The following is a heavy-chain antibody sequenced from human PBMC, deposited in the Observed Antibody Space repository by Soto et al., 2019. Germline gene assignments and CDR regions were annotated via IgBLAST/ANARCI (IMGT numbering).Heavy chain of an antibody. V-gene: IGHV4-39*01. CDR3: ARYPNRRVVPAAIYRY. CDR2: IYYSGST. CDR1: GGSISSSSYY. Sequence: SETLSLTCTVSGGSISSSSYYWGWIRQPPGKGLEWIGSIYYSGSTYYNPSLKSRVTISVDTSKNQFSLKLSSVTAADTAVYYCARYPNRRVVPAAIYRYWGQGTLVTVSS. J-gene: IGHJ4*02. D-gene: IGHD2-2*01.